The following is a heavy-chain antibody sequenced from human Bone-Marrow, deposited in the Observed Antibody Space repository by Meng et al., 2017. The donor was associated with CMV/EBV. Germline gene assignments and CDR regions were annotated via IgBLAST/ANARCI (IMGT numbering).Heavy chain of an antibody. CDR2: TYYRSKWYN. V-gene: IGHV6-1*01. CDR1: GDSVSSNSAA. J-gene: IGHJ4*02. CDR3: AREPDYDFWSGYGFDY. D-gene: IGHD3-3*01. Sequence: SQTLSLTCVISGDSVSSNSAAWNWIRQSPSRGLEWLGRTYYRSKWYNDYAVSVKSRITINPDTSKNQFSLQLNSVTPEDKAVYYCAREPDYDFWSGYGFDYWGQGTLVTVSS.